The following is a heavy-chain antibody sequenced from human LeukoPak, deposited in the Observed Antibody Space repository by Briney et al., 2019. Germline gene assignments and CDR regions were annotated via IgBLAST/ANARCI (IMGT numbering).Heavy chain of an antibody. CDR1: GDSFRRYY. CDR2: MYYSGGT. CDR3: SRLELDSSGYRMGFDY. Sequence: SETLSLTCTLSGDSFRRYYGRGLRQPPGEGREWLGYMYYSGGTNYNPSRKRRVTISVEQSKNQSARKLNSATVADTALYFCSRLELDSSGYRMGFDYWGQGTLVTVSS. J-gene: IGHJ4*02. D-gene: IGHD3-22*01. V-gene: IGHV4-59*08.